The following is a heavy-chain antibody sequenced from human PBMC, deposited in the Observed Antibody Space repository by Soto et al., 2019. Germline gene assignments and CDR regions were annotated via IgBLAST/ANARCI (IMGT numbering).Heavy chain of an antibody. CDR2: IGLAADT. CDR1: GFTFSTSD. CDR3: AREGRSSAWNNWSFDL. J-gene: IGHJ2*01. V-gene: IGHV3-13*01. D-gene: IGHD6-19*01. Sequence: EVQLVESGGGLVQSGGSLRLSCAASGFTFSTSDMHWVRQTPGKGLEWVSAIGLAADTYYADSVRGRFTISREDATSSLFLQMNSLRVGDTAVYYCAREGRSSAWNNWSFDLWGRGTLVTVSS.